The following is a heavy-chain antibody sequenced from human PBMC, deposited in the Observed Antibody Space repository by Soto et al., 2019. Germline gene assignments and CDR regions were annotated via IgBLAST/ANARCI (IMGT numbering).Heavy chain of an antibody. Sequence: GGSLRLSCAASGFPFSNAWINWVRQVPGKGLEWVGRVKSKTDGGSADYAAPVKGRFAVSRDDSKNIVYLQMNNLKIEDTGVYYCTTDSRTTLPEIRFDYWGHGTQVTVS. CDR2: VKSKTDGGSA. J-gene: IGHJ4*01. CDR1: GFPFSNAW. V-gene: IGHV3-15*07. CDR3: TTDSRTTLPEIRFDY. D-gene: IGHD1-26*01.